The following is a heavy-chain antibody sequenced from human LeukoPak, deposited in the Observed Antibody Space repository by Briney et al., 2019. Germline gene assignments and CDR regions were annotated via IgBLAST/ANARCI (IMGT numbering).Heavy chain of an antibody. CDR3: ARGDCSGGSCYLSLTTIDY. CDR1: GFTFDDYA. D-gene: IGHD2-15*01. J-gene: IGHJ4*02. V-gene: IGHV3-21*01. CDR2: ISSSSSYI. Sequence: GGSLRLSCAASGFTFDDYAMHWVRQAPGKGLEWVSSISSSSSYIYYADSVKGRFTISRDNAKNSLYLQMNSLRAEDTAVYYCARGDCSGGSCYLSLTTIDYWGQGTLVTVSS.